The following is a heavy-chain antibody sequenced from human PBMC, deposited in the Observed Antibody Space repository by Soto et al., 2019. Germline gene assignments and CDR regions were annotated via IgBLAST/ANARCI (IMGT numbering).Heavy chain of an antibody. CDR3: ARYLGYGSGSYYRFYYGMDV. V-gene: IGHV5-51*01. CDR1: GYSFTSYW. CDR2: IYPGDSDT. D-gene: IGHD3-10*01. J-gene: IGHJ6*02. Sequence: GESLKISCKGSGYSFTSYWIGWVRQMPGKGLEWMGIIYPGDSDTRYSPSFQGQVTISADKSISTAYLQWSSLEASDTAMYYCARYLGYGSGSYYRFYYGMDVWGQGTTVTVSS.